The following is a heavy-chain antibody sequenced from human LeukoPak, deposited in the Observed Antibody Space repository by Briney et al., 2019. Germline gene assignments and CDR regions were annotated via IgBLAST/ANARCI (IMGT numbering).Heavy chain of an antibody. CDR2: IGGSGTRT. CDR1: GFAFSRND. D-gene: IGHD2/OR15-2a*01. Sequence: GGSLRLSCAASGFAFSRNDMSWVRQAPGKGLEWVSSIGGSGTRTYYADSVKGRFTISRDTSKNTLYLQVNSLTAEDTAVYYCARDQALYFSYGDYWGQGTLVTVSS. CDR3: ARDQALYFSYGDY. J-gene: IGHJ4*02. V-gene: IGHV3-23*01.